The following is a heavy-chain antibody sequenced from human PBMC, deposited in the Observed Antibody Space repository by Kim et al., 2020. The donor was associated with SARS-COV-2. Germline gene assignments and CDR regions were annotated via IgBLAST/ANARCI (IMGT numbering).Heavy chain of an antibody. CDR2: IKSKTDGGTT. CDR3: TTGDIVGAKNYYYGMDV. V-gene: IGHV3-15*01. Sequence: GGSLRLSCAASGFTFSNAWMSWVRQAPGKGLEWVGRIKSKTDGGTTDYAAPVKGRFTISRDDSKNTQYLQMNSRKTEDTAVYYCTTGDIVGAKNYYYGMDVWYQETTVPVSS. CDR1: GFTFSNAW. J-gene: IGHJ6*02. D-gene: IGHD1-26*01.